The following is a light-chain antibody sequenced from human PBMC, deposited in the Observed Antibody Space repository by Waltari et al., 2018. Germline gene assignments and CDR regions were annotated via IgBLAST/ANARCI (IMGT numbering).Light chain of an antibody. Sequence: HSTLAQPASVSGSPAPSLTISCTGTSSYLCAYNYVSWYQQHPGKAPRLMIFDVNDRPAGVSYRFSGSKSSNTASLTISGLQAEDEADYYCCSFTRSNSWVFGGGTKLTVL. J-gene: IGLJ3*02. CDR2: DVN. CDR1: SSYLCAYNY. V-gene: IGLV2-14*03. CDR3: CSFTRSNSWV.